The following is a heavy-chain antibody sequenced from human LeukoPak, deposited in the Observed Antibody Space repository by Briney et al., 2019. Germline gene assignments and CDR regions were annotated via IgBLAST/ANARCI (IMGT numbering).Heavy chain of an antibody. CDR2: ISGSGGST. D-gene: IGHD5-24*01. CDR1: GFTFSGYA. Sequence: GGSLRLSCAASGFTFSGYAMSWVRQAPGKGLEWVSAISGSGGSTYYADSVKGRFTISRDNSKNTLYLQMNSLRAEDTAVYYCAKDSRRDGYNYQHYWGQGTLVTVSS. V-gene: IGHV3-23*01. CDR3: AKDSRRDGYNYQHY. J-gene: IGHJ4*02.